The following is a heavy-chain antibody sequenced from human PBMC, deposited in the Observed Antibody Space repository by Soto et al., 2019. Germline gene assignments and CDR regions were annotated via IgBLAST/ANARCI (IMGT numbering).Heavy chain of an antibody. CDR3: ARGDKYSGDY. Sequence: EVQLVESGGGLVQPGGSLRLSCAASGFTFGGYWMSWVRQAPGKGLGWVANINQDGSETYYVDSVKGRFTISRDNAKNSLYLQMNSLRAEDTAVYYCARGDKYSGDYWGQGTLVTVSS. CDR1: GFTFGGYW. J-gene: IGHJ4*02. D-gene: IGHD5-18*01. V-gene: IGHV3-7*05. CDR2: INQDGSET.